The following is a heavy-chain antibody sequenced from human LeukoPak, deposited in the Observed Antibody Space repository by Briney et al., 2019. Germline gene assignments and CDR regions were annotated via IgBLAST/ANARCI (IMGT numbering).Heavy chain of an antibody. CDR3: ARGPQKPYNAYDGSFDP. V-gene: IGHV4-30-2*01. J-gene: IGHJ5*02. D-gene: IGHD5-12*01. CDR2: IYPGGSS. Sequence: KPSQTLSLTCAVSGGSISSENYSWSWIRQPPGRDLEWIGYIYPGGSSYHNPSLKSRVTIVVDTSKNQFSLRLSSVTAADTAIYFRARGPQKPYNAYDGSFDPWGQGILVTVSS. CDR1: GGSISSENYS.